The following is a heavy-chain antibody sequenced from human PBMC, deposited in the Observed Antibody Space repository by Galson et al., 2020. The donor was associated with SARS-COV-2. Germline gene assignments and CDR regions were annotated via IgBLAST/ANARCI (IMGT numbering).Heavy chain of an antibody. J-gene: IGHJ6*02. Sequence: ASEPLSLTCTVSGRSISSGGYYWSWLRQHPGQGLEWIGYIYYSGSTYYNPSLKSRVTISVDTSKNQFSLKLSSVTAADTAVYYCARDREKQLVVAYYYYGMDVWGQGTTVTVSS. CDR3: ARDREKQLVVAYYYYGMDV. D-gene: IGHD6-13*01. V-gene: IGHV4-31*03. CDR2: IYYSGST. CDR1: GRSISSGGYY.